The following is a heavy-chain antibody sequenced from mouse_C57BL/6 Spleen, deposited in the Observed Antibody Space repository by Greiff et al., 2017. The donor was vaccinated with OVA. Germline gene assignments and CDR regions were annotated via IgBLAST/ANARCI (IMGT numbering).Heavy chain of an antibody. V-gene: IGHV1-15*01. CDR3: TRSDYYGSSPSWFAY. Sequence: VHLVESGAELVRPGASVTLSCKASGYTFTDYEMHWVKQTPVHGLEWIGAIDPETGGTAYNQKFKGKAILTADKSSSTAYMELRSLTSEDSAVYYCTRSDYYGSSPSWFAYWGKGTLVTVSA. D-gene: IGHD1-1*01. CDR2: IDPETGGT. CDR1: GYTFTDYE. J-gene: IGHJ3*01.